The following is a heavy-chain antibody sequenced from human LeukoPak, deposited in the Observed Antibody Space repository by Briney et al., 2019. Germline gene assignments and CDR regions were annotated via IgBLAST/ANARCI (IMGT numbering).Heavy chain of an antibody. Sequence: SETLSLTCTVSGGSISSGGYYWSWIRQHPGKGLEWIGYIYYNGSTYYNPSLKSRVTISVDTSKNQFSLKVSSVTAADTAVYYCASSSGYGMDVWGKGTTVTVSS. CDR1: GGSISSGGYY. V-gene: IGHV4-31*03. D-gene: IGHD3-10*01. J-gene: IGHJ6*04. CDR3: ASSSGYGMDV. CDR2: IYYNGST.